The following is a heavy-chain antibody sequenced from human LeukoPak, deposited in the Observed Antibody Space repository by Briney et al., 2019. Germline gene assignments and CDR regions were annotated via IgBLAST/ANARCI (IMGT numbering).Heavy chain of an antibody. J-gene: IGHJ6*02. D-gene: IGHD2-15*01. CDR3: ARGVSMGYCSGGSCYSSIYYYYGMDV. CDR2: MNPNSGNT. Sequence: ASVKVSCKASGYTFTSYDINWVRQATGQGLEWMGWMNPNSGNTDYAQKFQGRVTMTRNTSISTAYMELSSLRSEDTAVYYCARGVSMGYCSGGSCYSSIYYYYGMDVWGQGTTVTVSS. CDR1: GYTFTSYD. V-gene: IGHV1-8*01.